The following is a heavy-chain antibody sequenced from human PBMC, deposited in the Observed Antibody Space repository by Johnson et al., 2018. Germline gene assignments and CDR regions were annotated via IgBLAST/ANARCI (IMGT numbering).Heavy chain of an antibody. V-gene: IGHV3-30*03. J-gene: IGHJ6*03. Sequence: QVQLVQSGGGVVQPGRSLKVSCAASGFSFSSYVMHWVRQAPGKGLEWVAGISSEGRTIFYADSVKGRFTISRDNSRNTVDLQMNSLRAEDTAMYYCARDAHYYFYYYMDIWGKGTTVTVSS. CDR1: GFSFSSYV. CDR2: ISSEGRTI. CDR3: ARDAHYYFYYYMDI.